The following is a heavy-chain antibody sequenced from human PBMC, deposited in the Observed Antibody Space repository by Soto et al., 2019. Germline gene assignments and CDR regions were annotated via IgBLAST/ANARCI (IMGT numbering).Heavy chain of an antibody. Sequence: GGSLRLSCAASGFTFSSYTMHWVRQTPGRGLEWVADISYDGGDKYYADSVKGRFTISRDNSKNTLYLQMNSLRAEDTSVYYCAGDTVPLHLYYYYGMDVWGQGTTVTVSS. J-gene: IGHJ6*02. CDR2: ISYDGGDK. CDR1: GFTFSSYT. CDR3: AGDTVPLHLYYYYGMDV. D-gene: IGHD4-17*01. V-gene: IGHV3-30-3*01.